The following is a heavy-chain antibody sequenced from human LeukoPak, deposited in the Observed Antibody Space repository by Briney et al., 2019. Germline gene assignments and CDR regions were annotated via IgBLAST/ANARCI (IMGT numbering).Heavy chain of an antibody. CDR3: ARAPSETGGYYPEYFRH. Sequence: GGSLRLSCAASGFTFSSYWMHWVRQAPGKGLVWVSRIKSDGSTNYADSVKGRFAISRDNAKNTVSLQMNSLRAEDTAVYCCARAPSETGGYYPEYFRHWGQGTLVTVSS. CDR2: IKSDGST. D-gene: IGHD3-22*01. V-gene: IGHV3-74*01. CDR1: GFTFSSYW. J-gene: IGHJ1*01.